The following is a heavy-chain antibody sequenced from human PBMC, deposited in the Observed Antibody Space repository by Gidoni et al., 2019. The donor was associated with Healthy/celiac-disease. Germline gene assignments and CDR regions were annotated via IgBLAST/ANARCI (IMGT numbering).Heavy chain of an antibody. CDR2: IYPGDSDT. V-gene: IGHV5-51*01. D-gene: IGHD6-13*01. J-gene: IGHJ6*02. CDR3: ARGNAAAGYSLRYYYGMDV. Sequence: EVQLVPSGAEVKKPGESLKISCKGSGYSFTSYWIGWVRQMPGKGLEWMGIIYPGDSDTRYSPSFQGQVTISADKSISTAYLQWSSLKASDTAMYYCARGNAAAGYSLRYYYGMDVWGQGTTVTVSS. CDR1: GYSFTSYW.